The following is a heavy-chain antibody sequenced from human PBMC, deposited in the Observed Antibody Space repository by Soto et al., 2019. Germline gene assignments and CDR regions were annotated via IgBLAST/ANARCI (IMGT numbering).Heavy chain of an antibody. D-gene: IGHD3-3*01. CDR3: ARGGGVGVAGSAAFDM. CDR2: INPATGAA. Sequence: QLHLVQSGAVVKKPGASVTVSCSASGYPVTAYYMHWVRQAPGRGLEWMGGINPATGAAKYTQTFQGRVTMTGDTSTSTVFMDLGGLTSEDPAVFYCARGGGVGVAGSAAFDMWGQGTLVTVSS. J-gene: IGHJ3*02. V-gene: IGHV1-2*02. CDR1: GYPVTAYY.